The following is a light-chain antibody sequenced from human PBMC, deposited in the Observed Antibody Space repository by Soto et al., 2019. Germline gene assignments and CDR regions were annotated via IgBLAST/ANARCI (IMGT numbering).Light chain of an antibody. CDR2: DVA. V-gene: IGLV2-11*01. J-gene: IGLJ2*01. CDR1: SSDVGGHDY. CDR3: SSYAGTYTVL. Sequence: QSALTQPRSVSGSPGQSVTISCTGTSSDVGGHDYVSWYQQHPGNAPKLMIYDVAKRPSGVPDRFSGSKSGNTASLTISGLQAEDEADYYCSSYAGTYTVLFGGGTKLTVL.